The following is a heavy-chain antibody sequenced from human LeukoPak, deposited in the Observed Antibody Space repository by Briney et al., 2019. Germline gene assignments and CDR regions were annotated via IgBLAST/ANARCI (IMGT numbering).Heavy chain of an antibody. CDR2: IYYSGST. Sequence: SETLSLTCTVSGGSISSSSYYWGWIRQPPGKGLEWIGSIYYSGSTYYNPSLKSRVTISVDTSKNQFSLKLSSVTAADTAVYYCAGGYDSSGQFDYWGQGTLVTVSS. J-gene: IGHJ4*02. CDR3: AGGYDSSGQFDY. CDR1: GGSISSSSYY. V-gene: IGHV4-39*01. D-gene: IGHD3-22*01.